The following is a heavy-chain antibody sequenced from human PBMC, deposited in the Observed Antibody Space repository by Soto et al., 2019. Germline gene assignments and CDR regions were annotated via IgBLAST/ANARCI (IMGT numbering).Heavy chain of an antibody. J-gene: IGHJ4*02. CDR1: GGSFSGYY. CDR3: ARFCSSTSCMAAGDY. Sequence: SETLSLTCAVYGGSFSGYYWSWIRQPPGKGLEWIGEINHSGSTNYNPSLKSRVTISVDTSKNQLSLKLSSVTAADTAVYYCARFCSSTSCMAAGDYWGQGTLVTVSS. D-gene: IGHD2-2*01. CDR2: INHSGST. V-gene: IGHV4-34*01.